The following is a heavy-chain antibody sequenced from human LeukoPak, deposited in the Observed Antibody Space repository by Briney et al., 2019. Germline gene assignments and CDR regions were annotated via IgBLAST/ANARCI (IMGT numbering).Heavy chain of an antibody. CDR2: ISGSGGST. J-gene: IGHJ5*02. CDR3: AKDYYGSGSYYRNNWFDP. CDR1: GFTFSSYA. D-gene: IGHD3-10*01. Sequence: GGSLRLSCAASGFTFSSYAMSWVRQAPGKGLEWASAISGSGGSTYYADSVKGRFTISRDNSKNTLYLQMNSLRAEDTAVYYCAKDYYGSGSYYRNNWFDPWGQGTLVTVSS. V-gene: IGHV3-23*01.